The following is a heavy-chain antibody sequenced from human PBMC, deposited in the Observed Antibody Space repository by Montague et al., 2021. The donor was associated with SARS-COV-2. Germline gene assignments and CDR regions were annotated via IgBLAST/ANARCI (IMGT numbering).Heavy chain of an antibody. J-gene: IGHJ4*02. Sequence: SETLSLTCTVSGDSISSGGCFWSWLRPPPGQELEWIANHNVGGTSNLYLSLKISVTISISSSKNQFFLNVTSVTAADTAVYFCARSRDWYLGNWGQGTLATVSS. CDR2: HNVGGTS. CDR3: ARSRDWYLGN. CDR1: GDSISSGGCF. D-gene: IGHD3-9*01. V-gene: IGHV4-39*07.